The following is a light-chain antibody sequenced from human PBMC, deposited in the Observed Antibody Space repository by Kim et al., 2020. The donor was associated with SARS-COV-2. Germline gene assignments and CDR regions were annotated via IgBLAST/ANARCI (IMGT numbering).Light chain of an antibody. Sequence: IVMTQTPLSLSVTPGQPASMSCKSSQSLLHTDGETYLYWYLQGPGQPPQLLIYEVSKRFSAVPERFSGSGSATDFTLKISRVEADDVGVYYCMQSKDFPLTFGGGTKVDIK. V-gene: IGKV2D-29*01. CDR2: EVS. CDR1: QSLLHTDGETY. J-gene: IGKJ4*01. CDR3: MQSKDFPLT.